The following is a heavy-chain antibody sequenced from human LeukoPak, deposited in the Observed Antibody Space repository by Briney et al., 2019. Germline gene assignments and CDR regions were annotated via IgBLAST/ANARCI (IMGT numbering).Heavy chain of an antibody. D-gene: IGHD4-17*01. CDR3: ASKSTDHGELRFD. CDR1: GDSTNTYF. CDR2: IYYTGTT. J-gene: IGHJ4*02. Sequence: SETLSLTCTLSGDSTNTYFWSWIRQSPGKGLEWIGYIYYTGTTNYNPSLKSRVTISVDTSKNQFSLKVNSVTAADTGVYYCASKSTDHGELRFDYGAREPWSPSP. V-gene: IGHV4-59*01.